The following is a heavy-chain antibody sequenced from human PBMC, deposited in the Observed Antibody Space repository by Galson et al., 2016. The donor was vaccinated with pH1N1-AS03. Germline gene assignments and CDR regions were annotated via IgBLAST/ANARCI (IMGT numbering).Heavy chain of an antibody. Sequence: SLKVSCKASGYTFTGYYMHWVRQAPGQGLEWMGWINPNSGGTNYDQKFQGRVTMTRDTSINTAYMELSRLRSGDTAVYYGARSHPSFDSSGYYYDYWGQGTLVTVSS. CDR2: INPNSGGT. CDR3: ARSHPSFDSSGYYYDY. V-gene: IGHV1-2*02. CDR1: GYTFTGYY. D-gene: IGHD3-22*01. J-gene: IGHJ4*02.